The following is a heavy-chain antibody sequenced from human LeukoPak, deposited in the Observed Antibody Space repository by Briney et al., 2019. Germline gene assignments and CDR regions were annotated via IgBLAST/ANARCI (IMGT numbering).Heavy chain of an antibody. J-gene: IGHJ6*04. Sequence: SETLSLTCAVSGYSISSGYYWGWIRQPPGKGLEWIGSIYHSGSTYYNPSLKSRVTISVDTSKNQFSLKLSSVTAADTAAYYCARDQEGYYDILTGPSRWGKGTTVTVSS. V-gene: IGHV4-38-2*02. CDR3: ARDQEGYYDILTGPSR. CDR2: IYHSGST. D-gene: IGHD3-9*01. CDR1: GYSISSGYY.